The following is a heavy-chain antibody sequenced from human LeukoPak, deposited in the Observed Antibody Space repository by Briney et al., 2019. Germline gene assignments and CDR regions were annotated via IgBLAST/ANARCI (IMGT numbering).Heavy chain of an antibody. Sequence: SETLPLTCTVSGGSISSYYWSWIRQPPGKGLEWIGYIYYSGSTNYNPSLKSRVTISVDTSKNQFSLKLSSVTAADTAVYYCARAWGRLLTFDYWGQGTLVTVSS. CDR2: IYYSGST. J-gene: IGHJ4*02. V-gene: IGHV4-59*01. CDR1: GGSISSYY. D-gene: IGHD2-21*02. CDR3: ARAWGRLLTFDY.